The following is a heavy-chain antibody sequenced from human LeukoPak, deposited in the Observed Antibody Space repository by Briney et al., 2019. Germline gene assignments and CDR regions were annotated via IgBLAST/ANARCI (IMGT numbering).Heavy chain of an antibody. J-gene: IGHJ3*02. CDR1: GFTFSSYA. CDR3: AKWYYDILTGRPDAFDI. D-gene: IGHD3-9*01. V-gene: IGHV3-23*01. Sequence: GGSLRLSCAASGFTFSSYAMSWVRQAPGKGLGWVSVISGSGDNTYYADSVKGRFTISRDNSKNTLYLQMNSLRAEDTAVYYCAKWYYDILTGRPDAFDIWGQGTMVTVSS. CDR2: ISGSGDNT.